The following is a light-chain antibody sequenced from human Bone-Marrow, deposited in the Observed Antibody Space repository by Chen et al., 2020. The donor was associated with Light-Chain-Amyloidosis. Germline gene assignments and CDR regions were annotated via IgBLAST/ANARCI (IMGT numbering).Light chain of an antibody. CDR3: AAWDDDLNGWV. J-gene: IGLJ3*02. V-gene: IGLV1-44*01. CDR2: TDD. Sequence: QSVLTQPPSASETPGQRVSISCSGGSSNIGTNTVNWYRQLPGTAPKLLIYTDDQRPSGGPDRLAGSKSGTSASLTISGLLSDDEADYYCAAWDDDLNGWVFGGGTKLTVL. CDR1: SSNIGTNT.